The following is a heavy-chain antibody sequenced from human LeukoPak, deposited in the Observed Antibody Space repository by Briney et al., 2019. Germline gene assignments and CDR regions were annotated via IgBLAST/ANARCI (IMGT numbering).Heavy chain of an antibody. Sequence: GESLKISCKGSGYSFTSYWIGWVRQMPGKGLEWMGIVYPGDSDTRYSPSFQGQVTISADKSISTAYLQWSSLKASDTAVYYCARPQKQLLWFGESVDYWGQGTLVTVSS. J-gene: IGHJ4*02. CDR2: VYPGDSDT. D-gene: IGHD3-10*01. CDR1: GYSFTSYW. V-gene: IGHV5-51*01. CDR3: ARPQKQLLWFGESVDY.